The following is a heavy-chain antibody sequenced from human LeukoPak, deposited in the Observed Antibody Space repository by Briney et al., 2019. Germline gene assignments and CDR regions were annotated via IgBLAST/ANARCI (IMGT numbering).Heavy chain of an antibody. CDR1: GFTFSSYA. D-gene: IGHD3-3*01. Sequence: GGSLRLSCAASGFTFSSYAMSWVRQAPGKGLEWVSAISGSGGSTYYADSVKGRFTISRDNSKNTLYLQTNSLRAEDTAVYYCAKDIGYYDFWSGYPSGGFDYWGQGTLSPSPQ. CDR2: ISGSGGST. V-gene: IGHV3-23*01. J-gene: IGHJ4*02. CDR3: AKDIGYYDFWSGYPSGGFDY.